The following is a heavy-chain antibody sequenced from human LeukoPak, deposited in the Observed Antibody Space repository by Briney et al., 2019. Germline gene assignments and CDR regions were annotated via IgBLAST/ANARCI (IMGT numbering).Heavy chain of an antibody. J-gene: IGHJ4*02. V-gene: IGHV3-15*01. CDR1: GFXFSNAW. CDR3: TTGYYYDSSPGNY. Sequence: GGSLRLSCAASGFXFSNAWMSWVRQAPGKGLEWVGRIKSKTDGGTTDYAAPVKGRFTISRDDSKNTLYLQMNSLKTEDTAVYYCTTGYYYDSSPGNYWGQGTLVTVSS. D-gene: IGHD3-22*01. CDR2: IKSKTDGGTT.